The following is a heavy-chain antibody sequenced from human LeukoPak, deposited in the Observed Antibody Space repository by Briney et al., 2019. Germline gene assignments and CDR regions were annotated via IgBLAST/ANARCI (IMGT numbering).Heavy chain of an antibody. J-gene: IGHJ3*02. V-gene: IGHV1-18*01. Sequence: ASVKVSCKASGYTFTTYNINWVRQAPGQGLEWMGWISGYNGNTNYAQKLQGRVTMTTDTSTSTAYMELRSLRSDDTAVYYCARETPGYCSGGSCARHAFDIWGQGTMVTVSS. D-gene: IGHD2-15*01. CDR2: ISGYNGNT. CDR1: GYTFTTYN. CDR3: ARETPGYCSGGSCARHAFDI.